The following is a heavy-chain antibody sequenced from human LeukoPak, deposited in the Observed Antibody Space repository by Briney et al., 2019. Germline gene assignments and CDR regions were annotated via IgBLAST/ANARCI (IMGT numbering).Heavy chain of an antibody. Sequence: ASVKVSCEASGYTFTGYYMHWVRQAPGQGLEWMGWINPNSGGTNYAQKFQGRVTMTRDTSISTAYMELSRLRSDDTAVYYCARDPFCIAEQCNWGQGTLVTVSS. CDR2: INPNSGGT. J-gene: IGHJ4*02. CDR1: GYTFTGYY. CDR3: ARDPFCIAEQCN. V-gene: IGHV1-2*02. D-gene: IGHD6-13*01.